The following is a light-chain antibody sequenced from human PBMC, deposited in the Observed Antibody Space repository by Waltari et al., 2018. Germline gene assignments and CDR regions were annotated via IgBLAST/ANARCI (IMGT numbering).Light chain of an antibody. V-gene: IGKV1-5*03. CDR1: RSISRW. CDR3: QQYYSFPWT. J-gene: IGKJ1*01. CDR2: KAS. Sequence: DIQMTQSPSTLSASVGDTVTITCRASRSISRWLAWFQQKPGKAPKLLIYKASTLESGVPSRFSGSGSGTDFTLTISCLQSEDFATYYCQQYYSFPWTFGQGTKVEIK.